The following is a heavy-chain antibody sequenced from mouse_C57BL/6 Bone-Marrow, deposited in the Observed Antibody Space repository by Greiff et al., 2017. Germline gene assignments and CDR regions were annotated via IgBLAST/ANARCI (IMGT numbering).Heavy chain of an antibody. CDR1: GFNIKDDY. Sequence: VQLQQSGAELVRPGASVKLSCTASGFNIKDDYMHWVKQRPEQGLEWIGWIDPENGDTEYASKFQGKATITADTSSNTAYLQLSSLTSDDTAVYYCTSYYSNFYYAMDYWGQGTSVTVSS. CDR2: IDPENGDT. J-gene: IGHJ4*01. D-gene: IGHD2-5*01. CDR3: TSYYSNFYYAMDY. V-gene: IGHV14-4*01.